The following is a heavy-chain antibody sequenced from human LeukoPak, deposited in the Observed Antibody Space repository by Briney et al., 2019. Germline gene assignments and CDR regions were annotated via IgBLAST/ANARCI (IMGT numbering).Heavy chain of an antibody. CDR3: ARKIRFGEFSDAFDI. Sequence: SETLSLTCTVSGGSVSSGSYYWSWIRQPPGKGLEWIGYIYYSASTNYNPSLKSRVTVSVDTSKNQFSLKLSSVTAADTAVYYCARKIRFGEFSDAFDIWGQGTMVTVSS. V-gene: IGHV4-61*01. CDR1: GGSVSSGSYY. J-gene: IGHJ3*02. CDR2: IYYSAST. D-gene: IGHD3-10*01.